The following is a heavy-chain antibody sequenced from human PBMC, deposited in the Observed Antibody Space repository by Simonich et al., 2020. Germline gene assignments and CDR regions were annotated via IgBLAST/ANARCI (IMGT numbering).Heavy chain of an antibody. CDR2: IYVNEDK. J-gene: IGHJ2*01. Sequence: QITLKESGPTLVKPTQTLTLTCTFSGFSLSTSGVGVGWIRQPPGKALVWLALIYVNEDKRYSPSLKSRLTITKDTSKNQVVLTMTNMDPVDTATYYCAHKVGYFDLWGRGTLVTVSS. V-gene: IGHV2-5*01. CDR3: AHKVGYFDL. CDR1: GFSLSTSGVG.